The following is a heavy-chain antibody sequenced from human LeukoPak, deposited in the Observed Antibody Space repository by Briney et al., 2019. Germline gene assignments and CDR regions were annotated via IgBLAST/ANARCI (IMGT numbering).Heavy chain of an antibody. CDR3: TREQDREAAATVIGDS. J-gene: IGHJ4*02. CDR2: ISRGTYI. Sequence: GGSLRLSCVASGFTFSRFEMNWVRQAPGKGLEWISHISRGTYIAYADSVKGRFSISRDNAKNSLYLQMNSRRAEDTAVYYCTREQDREAAATVIGDSWGQGTLVTVSS. CDR1: GFTFSRFE. D-gene: IGHD2-15*01. V-gene: IGHV3-48*03.